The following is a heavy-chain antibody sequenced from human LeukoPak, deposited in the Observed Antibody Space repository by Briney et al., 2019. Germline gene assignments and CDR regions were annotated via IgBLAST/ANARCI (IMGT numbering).Heavy chain of an antibody. CDR2: IRNKANSYTT. D-gene: IGHD6-13*01. V-gene: IGHV3-72*01. CDR3: ARVHSSSWSGSYLGS. Sequence: GGSLRLSCAASGFTFSDHYMDWVRQAPGKGLEWVGRIRNKANSYTTEYAASVKGRFTISRDDSKNSLYLQMNSLKTEDTAVYYCARVHSSSWSGSYLGSWGQGTQVTVSS. CDR1: GFTFSDHY. J-gene: IGHJ4*02.